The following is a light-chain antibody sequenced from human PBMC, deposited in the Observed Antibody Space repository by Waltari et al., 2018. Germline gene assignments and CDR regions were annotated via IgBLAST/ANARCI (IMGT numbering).Light chain of an antibody. J-gene: IGKJ3*01. CDR2: AAS. V-gene: IGKV1-12*01. Sequence: DIQMTQSPSSLSASVGDKVTITCRASQGISASLAWYQQKPGRAPKLLIYAASTLQTGVPSRFSGSGSGTDFTLTITSLQPEDFGTYFSLQGYNMPFTFGPGTKLDVK. CDR1: QGISAS. CDR3: LQGYNMPFT.